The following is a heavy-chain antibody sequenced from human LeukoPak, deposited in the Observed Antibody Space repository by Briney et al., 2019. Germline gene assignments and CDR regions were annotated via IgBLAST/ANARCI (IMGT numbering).Heavy chain of an antibody. D-gene: IGHD6-13*01. CDR2: INTDGSYS. V-gene: IGHV3-74*01. CDR3: AKTRPLDSSSWSHGDY. CDR1: GFTFSYFW. J-gene: IGHJ4*02. Sequence: GGSLRLSCAASGFTFSYFWMHWFRQTPGKGLVWVSCINTDGSYSSYADSVKGRFTISRDNSKNTLYLQMNSLRAEDTAVYYCAKTRPLDSSSWSHGDYWGQGTLVTVSS.